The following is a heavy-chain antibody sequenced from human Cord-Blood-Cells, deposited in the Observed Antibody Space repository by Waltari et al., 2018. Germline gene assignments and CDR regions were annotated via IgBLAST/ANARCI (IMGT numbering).Heavy chain of an antibody. J-gene: IGHJ4*02. Sequence: QVQLVQSGAEVKKPGDSVQVSRKAYGYTLTSYYINWVRQATGQGLEWMGLMNPNSGNTGYAQKFQGRVTITRNTSISTAYMELSSLRSEDTAVYYCARGTGDYWGQGTLVTVSS. CDR1: GYTLTSYY. D-gene: IGHD7-27*01. CDR3: ARGTGDY. CDR2: MNPNSGNT. V-gene: IGHV1-8*03.